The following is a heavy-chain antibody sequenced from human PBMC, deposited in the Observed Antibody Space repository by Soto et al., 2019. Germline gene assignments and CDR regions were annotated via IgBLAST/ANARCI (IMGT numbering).Heavy chain of an antibody. D-gene: IGHD5-18*01. J-gene: IGHJ4*02. CDR1: GGTFSTYA. V-gene: IGHV1-69*14. Sequence: QVQLVQSGAEVKKPESSVKVSCKAPGGTFSTYAISWVRQAPGQGLEWMGGIIPMFGTANYAQRFQDRVTXTXXKSTNTVYMELSSLRSEDTAVYFCASGIQLWLRRINNGYSGWGQGTLVTVSS. CDR2: IIPMFGTA. CDR3: ASGIQLWLRRINNGYSG.